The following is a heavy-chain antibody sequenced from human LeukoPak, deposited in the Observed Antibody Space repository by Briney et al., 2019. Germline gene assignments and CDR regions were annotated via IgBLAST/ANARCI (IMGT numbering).Heavy chain of an antibody. CDR1: RYSFTSYW. J-gene: IGHJ5*02. V-gene: IGHV5-51*01. D-gene: IGHD3-22*01. CDR3: ARIRNYYDSSGYPDP. Sequence: GESLKISCKGSRYSFTSYWIGWVRQMPGKGLEWMGIIYPGDSDTRYSPSFQGQVTISADKSISTAYLQWSSLKASGTAMYYCARIRNYYDSSGYPDPWGQGTLVTVSS. CDR2: IYPGDSDT.